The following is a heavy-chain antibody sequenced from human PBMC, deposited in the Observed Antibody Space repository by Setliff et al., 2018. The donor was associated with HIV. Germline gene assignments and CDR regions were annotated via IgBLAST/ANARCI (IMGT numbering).Heavy chain of an antibody. CDR1: GYTLTKLS. CDR2: IIPIYGT. D-gene: IGHD2-8*01. CDR3: ATKVHCTNGVCLDAFDT. J-gene: IGHJ3*02. V-gene: IGHV1-2*02. Sequence: EASVKVSCKVSGYTLTKLSMHWVRQAPEKGLEWMGGIIPIYGTNYAQKFQGRVTMTRDTSISTAHMELSRLRSDDTAVYYCATKVHCTNGVCLDAFDTWGQGTMVTVSS.